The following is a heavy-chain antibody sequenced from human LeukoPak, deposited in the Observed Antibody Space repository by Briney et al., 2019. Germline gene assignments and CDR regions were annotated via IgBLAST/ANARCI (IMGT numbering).Heavy chain of an antibody. CDR3: AKLLPGIVGASRAEDY. J-gene: IGHJ4*02. Sequence: RAGGSLRLSCAASGFTFSSYSMNWVRQAPGKGLEWVSSIISSSSYIYYADSVKGRLTISRDNAKNSLYQQMHSVRAEDTAVYYCAKLLPGIVGASRAEDYWGRGTLVTVSS. D-gene: IGHD1-26*01. V-gene: IGHV3-21*01. CDR2: IISSSSYI. CDR1: GFTFSSYS.